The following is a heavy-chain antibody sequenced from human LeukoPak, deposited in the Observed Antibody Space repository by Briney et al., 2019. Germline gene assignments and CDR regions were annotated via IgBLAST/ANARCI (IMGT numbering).Heavy chain of an antibody. Sequence: PSETLSLTCAVYGGSFSGYYWSWIRQPPGKGLEWIGEINHSGSTNYNPSLKSRVTISVDTSRNQFSLKLSSVTAADTAVYYCARHSIAARPYYFDYWGQGTLVTVSS. CDR2: INHSGST. D-gene: IGHD6-6*01. J-gene: IGHJ4*02. CDR3: ARHSIAARPYYFDY. V-gene: IGHV4-34*01. CDR1: GGSFSGYY.